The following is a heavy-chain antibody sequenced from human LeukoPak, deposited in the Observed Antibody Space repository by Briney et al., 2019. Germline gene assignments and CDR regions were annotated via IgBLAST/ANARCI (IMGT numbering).Heavy chain of an antibody. CDR3: ARGSYYDTSGYVNWYFDL. J-gene: IGHJ2*01. CDR1: GFPFSNYW. CDR2: IMQGGSEK. D-gene: IGHD3-22*01. V-gene: IGHV3-7*01. Sequence: GGSLRLSCAASGFPFSNYWMSWVRQAPGKGREWVASIMQGGSEKYYVDSVKGRFTISRDNAKNSLYLQMNSLRAEDTTVYYCARGSYYDTSGYVNWYFDLWGRGTLVTVSS.